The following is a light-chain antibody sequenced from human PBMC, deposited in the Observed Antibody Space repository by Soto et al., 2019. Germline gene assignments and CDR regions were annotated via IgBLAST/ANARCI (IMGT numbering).Light chain of an antibody. J-gene: IGLJ2*01. CDR3: CSYAGSSTCHVV. CDR1: SSDVGSYNL. V-gene: IGLV2-23*01. Sequence: QSALTQPASVSGSPGQSITISCTGTSSDVGSYNLVSWYQQHPGKAPKLMIYEGSKRPSGVSNRFSGSKSGNTASLTISGLQAEDDADYYCCSYAGSSTCHVVFGGWTKLTVL. CDR2: EGS.